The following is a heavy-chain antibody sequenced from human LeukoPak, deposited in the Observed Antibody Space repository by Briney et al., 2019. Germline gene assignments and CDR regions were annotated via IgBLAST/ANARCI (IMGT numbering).Heavy chain of an antibody. CDR1: GFTFSSYA. V-gene: IGHV3-30*07. J-gene: IGHJ6*04. CDR3: AKWRTLITDV. Sequence: GRSLRLSCAASGFTFSSYAMHWVRQAPGKGLEWVAVISYDGSNKYYADSVKGRFTISRDNSKNTLYLQMNSLRAEDTAVYYCAKWRTLITDVWGKGTTVTVSS. CDR2: ISYDGSNK. D-gene: IGHD2-8*01.